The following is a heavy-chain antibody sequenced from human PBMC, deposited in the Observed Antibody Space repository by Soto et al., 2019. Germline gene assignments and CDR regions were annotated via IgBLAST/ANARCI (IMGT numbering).Heavy chain of an antibody. CDR3: ARHGSGSYNAFDI. CDR1: GGSISSSSYY. CDR2: IYYSGST. Sequence: QLQLQESGPGLVKPSETLSLTCTVSGGSISSSSYYWGWIRQPPGKGLEWIGTIYYSGSTYYNPSLKSRVIISVDTSKNQFSLKLSSVTAADTAVYYSARHGSGSYNAFDIWGQGTVVTVSS. V-gene: IGHV4-39*01. D-gene: IGHD1-26*01. J-gene: IGHJ3*02.